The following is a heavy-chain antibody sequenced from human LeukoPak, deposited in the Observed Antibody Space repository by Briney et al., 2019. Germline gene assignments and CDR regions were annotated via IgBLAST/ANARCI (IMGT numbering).Heavy chain of an antibody. J-gene: IGHJ4*02. CDR1: GFTFSRLA. D-gene: IGHD2-15*01. CDR3: ARWDPERYCSGGSCYPSGFDY. V-gene: IGHV3-23*01. CDR2: ISASGP. Sequence: GGSLRLSCAASGFTFSRLAMTWVRQAPGKGLEWVSTISASGPYYADAVRGRFTISRDNSRNTLSLQMDSLRAEDTVVYYCARWDPERYCSGGSCYPSGFDYWGQGTLVTVSS.